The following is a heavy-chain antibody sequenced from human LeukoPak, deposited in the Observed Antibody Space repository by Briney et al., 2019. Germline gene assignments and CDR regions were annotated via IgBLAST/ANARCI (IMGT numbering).Heavy chain of an antibody. CDR1: GFTFSSYA. D-gene: IGHD3-9*01. CDR2: IYSGGST. J-gene: IGHJ6*02. V-gene: IGHV3-66*04. CDR3: ARLLIPVTGYSYYYYGMDV. Sequence: PGGSLRLSCAASGFTFSSYAMSWVRQAPGKGLEWVSVIYSGGSTYYADSVKGRFTISRDNSKNTLYLQMNSLRAEDTAVYYCARLLIPVTGYSYYYYGMDVWGQGTTVTVSS.